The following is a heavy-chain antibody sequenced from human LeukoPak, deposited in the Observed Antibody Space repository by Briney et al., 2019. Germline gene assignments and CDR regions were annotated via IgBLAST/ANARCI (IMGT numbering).Heavy chain of an antibody. J-gene: IGHJ3*01. D-gene: IGHD2-2*01. CDR2: IYTSGST. CDR3: ARDSIHYAHTY. V-gene: IGHV4-61*02. Sequence: PSETLSLTCAVSGYSISSGSYYWSWIRQPAGKGLEWIGRIYTSGSTNYNPSLKSRVTISVDTSKNQFSLKLSSVTAADTAVYYCARDSIHYAHTYWGQGTMVTVSS. CDR1: GYSISSGSYY.